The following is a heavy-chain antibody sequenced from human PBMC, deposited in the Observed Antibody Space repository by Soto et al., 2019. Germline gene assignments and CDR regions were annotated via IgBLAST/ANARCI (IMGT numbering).Heavy chain of an antibody. J-gene: IGHJ6*02. CDR1: GFTFSSYG. D-gene: IGHD2-21*02. CDR3: ARDHLILPAHDFFYGSVV. CDR2: ISGSGDIT. Sequence: GGSLRLSCAASGFTFSSYGMSWVRQAPGKGLEWVSTISGSGDITYYADSVKGRFTISRDNAKNSVYLQMNSLRADDTAVYYCARDHLILPAHDFFYGSVVWGQGAKVTVSS. V-gene: IGHV3-23*01.